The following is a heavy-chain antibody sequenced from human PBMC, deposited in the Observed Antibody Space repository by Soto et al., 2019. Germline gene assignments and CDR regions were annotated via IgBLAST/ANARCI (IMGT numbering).Heavy chain of an antibody. V-gene: IGHV3-33*01. CDR1: GFTFSSYG. J-gene: IGHJ4*02. D-gene: IGHD6-13*01. CDR2: IWYDGSNK. Sequence: QVQLVESGGGVVQPGRSLRLSCAASGFTFSSYGMHWVRQAPGKGLEWVAVIWYDGSNKYYADSVKGRFTISRDNSKNPLDLQMNSLGAEGTAVYYCARWGIAAGDYWGQGTLGTVSS. CDR3: ARWGIAAGDY.